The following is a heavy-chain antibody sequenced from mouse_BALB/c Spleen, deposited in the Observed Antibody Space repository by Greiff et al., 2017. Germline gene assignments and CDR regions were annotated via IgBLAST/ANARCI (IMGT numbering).Heavy chain of an antibody. D-gene: IGHD2-1*01. CDR3: ARHGNGNYCFAY. V-gene: IGHV5-6*01. Sequence: EVQLVESGGDLVKPGGSLKLSCAASGFTFSSYGMSWVRQTPDKRLEWVATISSGGSYTYYPDSVKGRFTISRDNAKNTLYLQMSSLKSEDTAMYYCARHGNGNYCFAYWGQGTLVTVSA. CDR1: GFTFSSYG. CDR2: ISSGGSYT. J-gene: IGHJ3*01.